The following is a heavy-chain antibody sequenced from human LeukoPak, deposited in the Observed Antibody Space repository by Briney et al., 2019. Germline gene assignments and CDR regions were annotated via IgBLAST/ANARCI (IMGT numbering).Heavy chain of an antibody. CDR1: GFTFSSYA. J-gene: IGHJ6*02. V-gene: IGHV3-64*01. CDR3: AREGHPYGMDV. CDR2: ISSNGGST. Sequence: GSLRLSCAASGFTFSSYAMHWVRQAPGKGLEYVSAISSNGGSTYYANSVKGRFTISRDNSKNTLYLQMGSLRAEDTAVYYCAREGHPYGMDVWGQGTTVTVSS.